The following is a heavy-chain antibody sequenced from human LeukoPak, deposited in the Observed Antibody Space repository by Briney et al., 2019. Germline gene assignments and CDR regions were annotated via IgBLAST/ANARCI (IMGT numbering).Heavy chain of an antibody. CDR3: ARGYSSSRYNWFDP. D-gene: IGHD6-13*01. J-gene: IGHJ5*02. CDR2: LKSDGSST. Sequence: TGGSLRLSCAASGFTFSSYWMHWVRQAPGKGLVWVSRLKSDGSSTSNADSVKGRFTISRDNAKNTLYLQMNSLRAEDTAVYYCARGYSSSRYNWFDPWGQGTLVTVSS. CDR1: GFTFSSYW. V-gene: IGHV3-74*01.